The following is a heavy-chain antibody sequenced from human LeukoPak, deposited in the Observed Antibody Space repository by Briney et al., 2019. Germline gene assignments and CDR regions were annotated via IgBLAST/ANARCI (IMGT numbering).Heavy chain of an antibody. V-gene: IGHV4-4*07. CDR2: IYTSGST. D-gene: IGHD3-3*01. CDR3: ARDFYYDFWSGYKLDY. J-gene: IGHJ4*02. Sequence: SETLSLTCTVSGGSISSYYWSWIRQPAGKGLEWIGRIYTSGSTNYNPSLKSRVTMSVDTSKNQFSLKLSSVTAADTAVYYCARDFYYDFWSGYKLDYWGQGTLVTVSS. CDR1: GGSISSYY.